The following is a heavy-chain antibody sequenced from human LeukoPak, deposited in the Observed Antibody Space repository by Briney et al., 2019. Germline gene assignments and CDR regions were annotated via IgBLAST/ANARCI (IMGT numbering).Heavy chain of an antibody. J-gene: IGHJ3*01. CDR2: IYSGGDT. CDR1: EFNVASIH. CDR3: ARLLKRGVAFDL. D-gene: IGHD3-9*01. Sequence: GGSLRLSCTVYEFNVASIHMSWVRQAPGKGLDWVSLIYSGGDTFYSDSVKGRFISSRDTSKNTLSLHMNSLSAEDSGLYYCARLLKRGVAFDLWGQGTLVTVSS. V-gene: IGHV3-66*04.